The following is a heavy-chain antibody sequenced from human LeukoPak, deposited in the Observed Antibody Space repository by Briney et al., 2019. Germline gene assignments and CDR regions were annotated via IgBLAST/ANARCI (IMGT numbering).Heavy chain of an antibody. V-gene: IGHV3-21*04. CDR2: INSRSSFI. J-gene: IGHJ4*02. CDR1: GFTFSSYS. CDR3: AKENSWYLDY. Sequence: GGSLRLSCAASGFTFSSYSMNWVRQAPGKGLQWVASINSRSSFIWYADSVKGRFSISRGNSKNTLYLQMNSLRAEDTAVYYCAKENSWYLDYWGQGTLVTVSS. D-gene: IGHD6-13*01.